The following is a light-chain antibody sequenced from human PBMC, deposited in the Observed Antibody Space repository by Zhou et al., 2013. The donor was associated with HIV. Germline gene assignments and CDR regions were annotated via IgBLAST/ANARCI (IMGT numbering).Light chain of an antibody. V-gene: IGKV1-39*01. J-gene: IGKJ1*01. Sequence: DIQLTQSPSSLSASVGDRVTITCRSSQTISTYLNWYQQKPGKAPKLLIYAASSLQGGVPSRFSGSGSGTDFTLTISSLQPEDFATYYCQQSYITPWTFGQGTKVEIK. CDR2: AAS. CDR3: QQSYITPWT. CDR1: QTISTY.